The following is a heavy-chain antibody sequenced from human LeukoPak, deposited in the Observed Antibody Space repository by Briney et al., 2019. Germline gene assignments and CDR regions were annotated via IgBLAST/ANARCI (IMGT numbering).Heavy chain of an antibody. CDR3: ARHGFRSGSYYFDY. J-gene: IGHJ4*02. Sequence: GGSLRLSCAASGFTFTNYGMNWVRQAPGKGLEWVSSISNSGSNTHYADAVKGRFTISRDTSKNTLYLQMNSLRAEDTAVYYCARHGFRSGSYYFDYWGQGTLVTVSS. CDR1: GFTFTNYG. CDR2: ISNSGSNT. V-gene: IGHV3-23*01. D-gene: IGHD1-26*01.